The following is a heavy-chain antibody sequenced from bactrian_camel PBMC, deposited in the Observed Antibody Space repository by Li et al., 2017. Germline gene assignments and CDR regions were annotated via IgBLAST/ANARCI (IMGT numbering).Heavy chain of an antibody. J-gene: IGHJ4*01. D-gene: IGHD1*01. CDR3: AAIFGWSHCGGMWNQWRSYNA. CDR1: GYTMNMYC. CDR2: IYTRLSSI. Sequence: DVQLVESGGGSVQAGGSLNLTCAASGYTMNMYCMGWFRQAPGKEREAVAAIYTRLSSIYYADSVKGRFTISQDNAHTAVYLQVNDLKPEDSATYYCAAIFGWSHCGGMWNQWRSYNAWGQGTQVTVS. V-gene: IGHV3S40*01.